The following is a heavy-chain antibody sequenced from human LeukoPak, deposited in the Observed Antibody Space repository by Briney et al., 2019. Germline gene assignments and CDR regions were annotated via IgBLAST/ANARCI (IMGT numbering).Heavy chain of an antibody. CDR2: IYYSGST. CDR1: GGSISSSSNY. Sequence: SETLSLPFTVSGGSISSSSNYWGWIRPPPGNGLECIGSIYYSGSTYYNPSLKSRVTISVDTSNNQFSPKLTSVTAADTAVYYCARRHGASDYWGQGTLVTVSS. CDR3: ARRHGASDY. J-gene: IGHJ4*02. V-gene: IGHV4-39*01. D-gene: IGHD4-17*01.